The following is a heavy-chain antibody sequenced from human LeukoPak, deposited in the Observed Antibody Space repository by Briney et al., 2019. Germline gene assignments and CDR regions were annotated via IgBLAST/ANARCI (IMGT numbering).Heavy chain of an antibody. CDR3: AKGSRLREAGSYRF. CDR1: GGIFGSYA. CDR2: IIPIFDTP. V-gene: IGHV1-69*06. Sequence: SVKVSCKVSGGIFGSYAINWVRQAPGQGLEWLGRIIPIFDTPNYAPTFQGRVTISADKSTRTVYMELTSLRSEDTALYYCAKGSRLREAGSYRFRGQGTLVTVSS. D-gene: IGHD3-16*02. J-gene: IGHJ4*02.